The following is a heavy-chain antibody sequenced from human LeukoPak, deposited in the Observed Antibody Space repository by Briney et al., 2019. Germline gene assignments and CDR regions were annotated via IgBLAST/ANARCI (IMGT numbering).Heavy chain of an antibody. V-gene: IGHV1-2*06. CDR1: GGTFSSYA. CDR3: TRGHYFDY. J-gene: IGHJ4*02. Sequence: ASVKVSCKASGGTFSSYAISRVRQAPGQGLEWMGRINPDTGDADYGHKFQGRVTVTRDTSISTVYMELRRLTSDDTAVYYCTRGHYFDYWGQGTLVTVSS. CDR2: INPDTGDA.